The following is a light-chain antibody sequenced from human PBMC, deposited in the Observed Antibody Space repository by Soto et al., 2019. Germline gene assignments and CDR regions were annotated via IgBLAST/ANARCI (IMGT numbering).Light chain of an antibody. CDR1: QGVASRY. CDR3: QQYGSSPQT. CDR2: HAS. J-gene: IGKJ1*01. Sequence: EIVLTQSPGTLSLSPGERATLSCRASQGVASRYLAWYQQKPGQSPRLLIYHASSRATGIPDRFSGSGSGTDFTLTITRLEPEDFAVYFCQQYGSSPQTFGQGTKVESK. V-gene: IGKV3-20*01.